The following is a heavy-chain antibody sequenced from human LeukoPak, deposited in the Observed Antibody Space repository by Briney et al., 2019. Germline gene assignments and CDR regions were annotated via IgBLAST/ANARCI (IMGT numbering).Heavy chain of an antibody. J-gene: IGHJ4*02. Sequence: PGRSLRLSCAASGFTFSSYAMHWVRQAPGKGLEWVAVISYDGSNKYYADSVKGRFTISRDNSKNTLYLQMNSLRAEDTAVYYCASLAHSSGWYFDYWGQGTLVTVSS. CDR3: ASLAHSSGWYFDY. V-gene: IGHV3-30-3*01. CDR1: GFTFSSYA. D-gene: IGHD6-19*01. CDR2: ISYDGSNK.